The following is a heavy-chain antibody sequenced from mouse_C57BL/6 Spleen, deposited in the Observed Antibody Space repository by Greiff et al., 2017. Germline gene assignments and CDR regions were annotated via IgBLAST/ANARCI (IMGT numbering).Heavy chain of an antibody. V-gene: IGHV1-74*01. J-gene: IGHJ2*01. CDR2: IYPSDSDT. CDR3: ASSYCYGSSYFDY. D-gene: IGHD1-1*01. CDR1: GYTFTSYW. Sequence: QVQLQQSGAELVKPGASVKVSCKASGYTFTSYWMHWVKQRPGQGLEWIGRIYPSDSDTNYNQKFKSKATLTVDKSSSTAYMQHSSLTSEDSAVYYCASSYCYGSSYFDYWGQGTTLTVSS.